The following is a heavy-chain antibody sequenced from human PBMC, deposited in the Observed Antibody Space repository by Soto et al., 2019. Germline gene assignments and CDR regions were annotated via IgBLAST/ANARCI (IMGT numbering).Heavy chain of an antibody. CDR2: ISPYNGNT. Sequence: ASVKVSCKASGYTFTSYGISWVRQAPGQGLEWMGWISPYNGNTNYAQKLQGRVTMTTDTSTSTAYMELRSLRSDDTAVYYCAIGGIAAAVPYYYYYGMDVWGQGTTVTVSS. J-gene: IGHJ6*02. V-gene: IGHV1-18*01. CDR1: GYTFTSYG. CDR3: AIGGIAAAVPYYYYYGMDV. D-gene: IGHD6-13*01.